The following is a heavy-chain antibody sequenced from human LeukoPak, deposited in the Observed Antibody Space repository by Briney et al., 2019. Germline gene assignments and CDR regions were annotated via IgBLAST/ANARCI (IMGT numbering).Heavy chain of an antibody. CDR2: IYHSGST. J-gene: IGHJ3*02. CDR1: GYSISSGYY. D-gene: IGHD2-8*01. V-gene: IGHV4-38-2*02. CDR3: ARDVGYCTNGVCFESAFDI. Sequence: SETLSLTCTVSGYSISSGYYWGWIRQPPGKGLEWIGSIYHSGSTYYNPSLKSRVTISVDTSKNQFSLKLSSVTAADTAVYYCARDVGYCTNGVCFESAFDIWGQGTMVTVSS.